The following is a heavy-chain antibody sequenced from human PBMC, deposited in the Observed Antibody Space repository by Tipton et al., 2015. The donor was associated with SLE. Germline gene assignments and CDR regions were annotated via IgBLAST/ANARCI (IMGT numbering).Heavy chain of an antibody. CDR3: ARYVHDAFDI. V-gene: IGHV6-1*01. CDR2: TYYRSKWYN. D-gene: IGHD3-10*02. J-gene: IGHJ3*02. Sequence: TLSLTCAISGDSVSSDSAAWNWIRQSPSRGLEWLGRTYYRSKWYNDYAVSVKSRITISPDTSKNQFSLQLNSVTTEDTAVYYCARYVHDAFDIWGQGTMVTVSS. CDR1: GDSVSSDSAA.